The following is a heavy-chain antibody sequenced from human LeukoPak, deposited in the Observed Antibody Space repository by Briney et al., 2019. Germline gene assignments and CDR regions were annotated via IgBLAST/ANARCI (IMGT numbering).Heavy chain of an antibody. CDR2: LRYDGSNR. Sequence: GGSLRLSCVASEFTFTSYGMHWVRQAPGKGLEWVAFLRYDGSNRSYADSVKGRFTISRDNSKNTLYLQMNSLRAEDTAVYYCAKDVDLFGELYFDSWGQGTLVTVSS. CDR3: AKDVDLFGELYFDS. J-gene: IGHJ4*02. V-gene: IGHV3-30*02. D-gene: IGHD3-10*02. CDR1: EFTFTSYG.